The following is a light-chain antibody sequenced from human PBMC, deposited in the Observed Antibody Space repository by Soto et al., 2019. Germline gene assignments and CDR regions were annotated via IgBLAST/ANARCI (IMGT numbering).Light chain of an antibody. J-gene: IGLJ2*01. CDR1: SSDVGGYNC. Sequence: QSALTQPPSASASPGQSVTISCTGTSSDVGGYNCVSWYQQHPGKAPKLMIYEVSKRPSGVPDRFSGSKSGNTASLTVSGLQAEDEADYYCSSYAGSNIPVVFGGGTKLTVL. CDR2: EVS. V-gene: IGLV2-8*01. CDR3: SSYAGSNIPVV.